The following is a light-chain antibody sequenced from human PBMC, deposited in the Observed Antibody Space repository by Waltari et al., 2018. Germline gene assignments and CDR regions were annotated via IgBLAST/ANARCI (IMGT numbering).Light chain of an antibody. CDR1: SRAVGSYHF. CDR3: CIYAGSYTFV. CDR2: DVV. J-gene: IGLJ7*01. V-gene: IGLV2-11*01. Sequence: QSALTQPRSVSGSPGQSVTISCSGTSRAVGSYHFVPWYQQPPGNTPKLLIYDVVKRPSGVPDRFSGSKSGNTASLTISGLQTEDESDYYCCIYAGSYTFVFGGGTQLTVL.